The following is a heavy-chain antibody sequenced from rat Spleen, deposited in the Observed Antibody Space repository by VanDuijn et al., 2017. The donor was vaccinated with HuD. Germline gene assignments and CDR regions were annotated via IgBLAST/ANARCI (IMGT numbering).Heavy chain of an antibody. CDR1: GFIFSNYG. J-gene: IGHJ3*01. CDR2: LCYDGGSP. D-gene: IGHD4-3*01. V-gene: IGHV5-29*01. CDR3: ATGGTYSSGYEIWFAY. Sequence: EVQLVESGGGLLQPGRSLKLSWSAPGFIFSNYGMAWARQGPKTGLGWVAYLCYDGGSPYYRDSVKGRFTISRDNAKSTLYLQMDSLRSEDTATYYCATGGTYSSGYEIWFAYWGQGTLVTVSS.